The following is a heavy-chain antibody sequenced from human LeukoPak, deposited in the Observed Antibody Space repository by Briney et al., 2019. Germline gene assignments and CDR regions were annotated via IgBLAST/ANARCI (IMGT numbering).Heavy chain of an antibody. V-gene: IGHV3-74*01. CDR1: GFTFSSYW. J-gene: IGHJ4*02. CDR3: AEENYYDSSAYPDN. Sequence: PGGSLRLSCAASGFTFSSYWMHWVRQAPGKGLVWVSRINSDGSSTSYADSVKGRFTISRDNSKNTLYLQMNSLRAEDTAVYYCAEENYYDSSAYPDNWGQGTLVTVSS. D-gene: IGHD3-22*01. CDR2: INSDGSST.